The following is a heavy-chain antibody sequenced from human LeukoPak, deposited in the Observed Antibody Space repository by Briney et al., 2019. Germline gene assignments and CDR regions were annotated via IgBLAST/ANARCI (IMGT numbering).Heavy chain of an antibody. Sequence: SETLSLTCTVSGGSISSGDYYWSWIRQHPGTGLEWIGYVYYSGDTYYNPSLRSRVSISLDTSKNQFSLKLSSVTAADTAMYYCARDYGNNWFDPWGQGTLVTVSA. CDR3: ARDYGNNWFDP. D-gene: IGHD4-17*01. CDR1: GGSISSGDYY. J-gene: IGHJ5*02. CDR2: VYYSGDT. V-gene: IGHV4-31*03.